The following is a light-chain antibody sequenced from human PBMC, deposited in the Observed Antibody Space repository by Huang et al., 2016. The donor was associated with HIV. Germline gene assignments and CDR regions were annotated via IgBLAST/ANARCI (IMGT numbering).Light chain of an antibody. CDR1: QSVSGF. Sequence: IQMTQSPSSLSASVGDRVTITCRASQSVSGFLNWYQQKPGKAPKLLIYAASSLQSGVPSRFGGSGSGTDFTLTISSLQPEDFASYYCQQGYSVPWTFGQGTRVEIK. CDR3: QQGYSVPWT. V-gene: IGKV1-39*01. CDR2: AAS. J-gene: IGKJ1*01.